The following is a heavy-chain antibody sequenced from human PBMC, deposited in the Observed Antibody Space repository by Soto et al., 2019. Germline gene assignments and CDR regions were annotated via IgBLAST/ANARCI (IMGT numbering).Heavy chain of an antibody. Sequence: EVQLVESGGGLVQPGGSLRLSCAASGFTVSTKYMSWVRQAPGKGLEWVSVIYSGGSTFYSDSARGRVTISIDNSKNTVNLQMNSLRAEDTAVYYCARDPWAADYWGQGTLVTVSS. CDR1: GFTVSTKY. V-gene: IGHV3-66*01. D-gene: IGHD3-16*01. J-gene: IGHJ4*02. CDR2: IYSGGST. CDR3: ARDPWAADY.